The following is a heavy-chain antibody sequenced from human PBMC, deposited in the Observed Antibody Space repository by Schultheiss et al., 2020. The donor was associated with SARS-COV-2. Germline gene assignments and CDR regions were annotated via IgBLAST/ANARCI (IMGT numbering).Heavy chain of an antibody. CDR2: IYSGGST. Sequence: GGSLRLSCAASGFTVSSNYMSWVRQAPGKGLEWVSVIYSGGSTYYADSVKGRFTISRDNSKNTLYLQMNSLRAEDTAVYYCAHQGGFFGVVIEYYFDYWGQGTLVTVSS. CDR3: AHQGGFFGVVIEYYFDY. V-gene: IGHV3-66*02. CDR1: GFTVSSNY. J-gene: IGHJ4*02. D-gene: IGHD3-3*01.